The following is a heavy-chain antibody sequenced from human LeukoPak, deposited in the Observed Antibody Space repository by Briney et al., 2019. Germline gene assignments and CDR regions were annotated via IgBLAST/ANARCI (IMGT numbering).Heavy chain of an antibody. CDR1: GFIFSSYG. D-gene: IGHD2-15*01. CDR3: AKDQLNRFCSGGSCSITHDY. Sequence: PGGSLRLSCAASGFIFSSYGMSWVRQAPGEGLEWISGITGSTYSSYYADSVRGRFTISRDNSKNTLYLQMNSLRADDTAVYYCAKDQLNRFCSGGSCSITHDYWGQGTQVTVSS. V-gene: IGHV3-23*01. J-gene: IGHJ4*02. CDR2: ITGSTYSS.